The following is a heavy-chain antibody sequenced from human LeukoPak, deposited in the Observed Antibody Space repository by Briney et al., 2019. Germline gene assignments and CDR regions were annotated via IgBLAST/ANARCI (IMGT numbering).Heavy chain of an antibody. CDR2: INHSGST. Sequence: SETLPLTCAVYGGSFSGYYWSWIRQPPGKGLEWIGEINHSGSTNYNPSLKSRVTISVDTSKNQFSLKLSSVTAADTAVYYCARCSSGSYRDYWGQGTLVTVSS. CDR1: GGSFSGYY. D-gene: IGHD6-19*01. CDR3: ARCSSGSYRDY. J-gene: IGHJ4*02. V-gene: IGHV4-34*01.